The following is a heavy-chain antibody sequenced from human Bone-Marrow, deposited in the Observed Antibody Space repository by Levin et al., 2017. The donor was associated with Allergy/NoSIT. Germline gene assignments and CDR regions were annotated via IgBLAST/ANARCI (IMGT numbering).Heavy chain of an antibody. CDR1: GFTFNDFW. V-gene: IGHV3-74*01. CDR2: INSDGSST. J-gene: IGHJ4*02. D-gene: IGHD4-17*01. CDR3: ARDAQTTMILDY. Sequence: GESLKISCAASGFTFNDFWMHWVRQAPGKGLVWVSRINSDGSSTTYADSVKGRFTISRDNAKNTLFLQMNSLKAEDTAVYFCARDAQTTMILDYWGQGTLVTVSS.